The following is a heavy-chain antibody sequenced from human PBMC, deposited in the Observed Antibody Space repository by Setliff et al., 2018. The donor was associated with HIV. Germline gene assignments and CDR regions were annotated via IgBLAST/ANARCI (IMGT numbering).Heavy chain of an antibody. Sequence: PSETLSLTCAVSGGSISSGSYYWSWIRQPPGKGLEWIGSIYYSGSTNYNPSLKSRVTISVDTSKNQFSLNLNSVTAADTAVYYCARDYTNAFDIWGQGTMVTVSS. J-gene: IGHJ3*02. CDR2: IYYSGST. CDR1: GGSISSGSYY. D-gene: IGHD3-16*01. V-gene: IGHV4-61*01. CDR3: ARDYTNAFDI.